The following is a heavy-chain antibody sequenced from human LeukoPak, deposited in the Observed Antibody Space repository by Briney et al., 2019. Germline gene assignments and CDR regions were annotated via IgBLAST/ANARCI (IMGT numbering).Heavy chain of an antibody. J-gene: IGHJ4*02. CDR1: GGSTSGYS. CDR3: ARIWGHLGRFDY. D-gene: IGHD3-10*01. Sequence: SETLSLTCTVSGGSTSGYSWSWIRQPPGKGLEWIGYIYHSGSTNYNPSLKSRVTISIDTSKNQFSLKLSSVTAADTAVYYCARIWGHLGRFDYWGQGALVTVSS. V-gene: IGHV4-59*01. CDR2: IYHSGST.